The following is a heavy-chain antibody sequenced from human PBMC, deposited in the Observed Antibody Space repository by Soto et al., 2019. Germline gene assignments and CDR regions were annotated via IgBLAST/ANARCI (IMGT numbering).Heavy chain of an antibody. V-gene: IGHV1-69*06. Sequence: ASVKVSCKASGGTFSSYAISWVRQAPGQGLEWMGGIIPIFGTANYAQKFQGRVTITADKSTSTAYMELSSLRSEDTAVYYCARDPRVLMVYAMDSYYRMDVWGQGTTVTVSS. CDR2: IIPIFGTA. J-gene: IGHJ6*02. CDR3: ARDPRVLMVYAMDSYYRMDV. D-gene: IGHD2-8*01. CDR1: GGTFSSYA.